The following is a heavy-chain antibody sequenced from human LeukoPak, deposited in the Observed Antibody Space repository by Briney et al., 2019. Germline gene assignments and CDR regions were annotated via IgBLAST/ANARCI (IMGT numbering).Heavy chain of an antibody. Sequence: GGSLRLSCAASGFTFRSHGMSWVRQAPGKGLEWVSAISGSGGSTYYADSVKGRFTISRDNSKNTLYLQMSSLSAEDTAVYYCAKGVYSVFPDSRVLGYWGQGTLVTVSS. CDR3: AKGVYSVFPDSRVLGY. D-gene: IGHD5/OR15-5a*01. CDR2: ISGSGGST. J-gene: IGHJ4*02. V-gene: IGHV3-23*01. CDR1: GFTFRSHG.